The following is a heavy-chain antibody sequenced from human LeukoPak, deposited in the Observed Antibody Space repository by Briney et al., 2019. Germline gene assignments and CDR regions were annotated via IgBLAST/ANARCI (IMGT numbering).Heavy chain of an antibody. V-gene: IGHV1-8*01. CDR1: GYTFTSYD. CDR2: MNPNSGNT. D-gene: IGHD6-6*01. Sequence: GASVKVSCKASGYTFTSYDINWVRQATGQGLEWMGWMNPNSGNTGYAQRFQGRVTMTRNTSISTAYMELSSLRSEDTAVYYCARESGEYSSSPYDYWGQGTLVTVSS. CDR3: ARESGEYSSSPYDY. J-gene: IGHJ4*02.